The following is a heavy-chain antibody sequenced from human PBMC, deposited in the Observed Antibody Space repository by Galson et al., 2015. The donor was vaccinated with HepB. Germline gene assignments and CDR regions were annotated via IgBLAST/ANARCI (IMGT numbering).Heavy chain of an antibody. D-gene: IGHD4-23*01. CDR2: VKSETDGGTT. J-gene: IGHJ4*02. V-gene: IGHV3-15*05. Sequence: SLRLSCAASGFSFTNAWMSWVRQAPGKGPEWVGRVKSETDGGTTVYAAPVKGRFTISRDDSKNMLYLQMTSLKTEDTAVYYCSPEDYGGKGLYWGQGTLVTVSS. CDR3: SPEDYGGKGLY. CDR1: GFSFTNAW.